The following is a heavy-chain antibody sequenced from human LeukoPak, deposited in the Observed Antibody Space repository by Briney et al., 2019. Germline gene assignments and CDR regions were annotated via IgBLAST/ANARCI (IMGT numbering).Heavy chain of an antibody. D-gene: IGHD6-13*01. CDR2: IYYSGST. J-gene: IGHJ3*02. V-gene: IGHV4-59*01. CDR3: AREQQLAGYDAFDI. CDR1: GGSISSYY. Sequence: SETLSLTCTVSGGSISSYYRSWIRQPPGKGLEWIGYIYYSGSTNYNPSLKSRVTISVDTSKNQFSLKLSSVTAADTAVYYCAREQQLAGYDAFDIWGQGTMVTVSS.